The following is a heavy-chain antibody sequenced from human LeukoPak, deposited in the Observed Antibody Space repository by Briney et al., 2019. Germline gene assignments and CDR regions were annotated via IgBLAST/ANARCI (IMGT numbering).Heavy chain of an antibody. V-gene: IGHV1-2*02. CDR2: INPNSGGT. D-gene: IGHD1-26*01. Sequence: ASVKVSCKASAYTFTCYYMHWVRQAPGQGLEWMGWINPNSGGTNYAQKFQGRVTMTRDTSISTAYMELSRLRSDDTAVYYCARDLRYVYSGYVGYWGQGTLVTVSS. CDR3: ARDLRYVYSGYVGY. J-gene: IGHJ4*02. CDR1: AYTFTCYY.